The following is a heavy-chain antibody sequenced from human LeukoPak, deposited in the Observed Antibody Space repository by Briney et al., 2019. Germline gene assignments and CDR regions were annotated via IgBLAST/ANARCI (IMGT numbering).Heavy chain of an antibody. D-gene: IGHD6-19*01. CDR1: GDSVSSNSAA. CDR2: TYYRSKWYN. Sequence: SQTLSLTCAISGDSVSSNSAAWNWIRQSPSRGLEWLGRTYYRSKWYNDYTVYAVSVKSRITINPDTSKNQFSLQLNSVTPEDTAVYYCAREVAGTLAFDYWGQGTLVTVPS. CDR3: AREVAGTLAFDY. J-gene: IGHJ4*02. V-gene: IGHV6-1*01.